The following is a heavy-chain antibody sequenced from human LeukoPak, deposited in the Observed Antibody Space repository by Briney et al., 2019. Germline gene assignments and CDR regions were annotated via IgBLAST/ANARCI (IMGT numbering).Heavy chain of an antibody. J-gene: IGHJ6*02. Sequence: GGSLRLSCAASGFSFSIYSLNWVRQAPGKGLEWVSYISHTGRTMSYADSVKGRFTISRDNAKNSLYLQMNSLRAEDTAVYYCAIPPLSGTGSSRPLAGIDVWGQGTTVTVSS. V-gene: IGHV3-48*04. CDR2: ISHTGRTM. D-gene: IGHD3-10*01. CDR1: GFSFSIYS. CDR3: AIPPLSGTGSSRPLAGIDV.